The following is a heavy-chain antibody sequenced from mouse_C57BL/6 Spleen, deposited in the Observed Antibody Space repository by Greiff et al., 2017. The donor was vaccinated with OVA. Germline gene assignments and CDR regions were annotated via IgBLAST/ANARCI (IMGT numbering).Heavy chain of an antibody. V-gene: IGHV1-61*01. D-gene: IGHD2-4*01. CDR1: GYTFTSYW. J-gene: IGHJ1*03. CDR2: IYPSDSET. CDR3: AREKGLSYWYFDV. Sequence: VQLQQPGAELVRPGSSVKLSCKASGYTFTSYWMDWVKQRPGQGLEWIGNIYPSDSETHYNQKFKDKATLTVDKSSSTAYMQLSSLTSEDSAVYYCAREKGLSYWYFDVWGTGTTVTVSS.